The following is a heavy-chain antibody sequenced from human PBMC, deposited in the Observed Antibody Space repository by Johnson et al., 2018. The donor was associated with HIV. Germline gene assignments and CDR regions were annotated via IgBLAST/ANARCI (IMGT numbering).Heavy chain of an antibody. CDR3: ARLLMRGPYYYETGGYYL. Sequence: QVQLVESGGGVVQPGRSLRLSCAASGFTFSSYAMHWVRQAPGKGLEWVAVISYDGSDKDNADSVRGRFTISRDNSKNTLYLQMSSLRAEDTAVYYCARLLMRGPYYYETGGYYLWGQGTMVTVSS. CDR1: GFTFSSYA. D-gene: IGHD3-22*01. J-gene: IGHJ3*01. CDR2: ISYDGSDK. V-gene: IGHV3-30*14.